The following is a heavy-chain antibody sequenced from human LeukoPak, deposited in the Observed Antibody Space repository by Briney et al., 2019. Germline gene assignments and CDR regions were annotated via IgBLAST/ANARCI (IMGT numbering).Heavy chain of an antibody. Sequence: PSETLSLTCTVSGGSISYYYWNWIRQPAGKGLEWIGRIYTSGRTYYNPSLKSRVSMSVDTSKNQFSLKLSSVTAADTAVYYCAREEGAVVVVAATDPYSAFDIWGQGTMVTVSS. D-gene: IGHD2-15*01. CDR3: AREEGAVVVVAATDPYSAFDI. J-gene: IGHJ3*02. CDR1: GGSISYYY. CDR2: IYTSGRT. V-gene: IGHV4-4*07.